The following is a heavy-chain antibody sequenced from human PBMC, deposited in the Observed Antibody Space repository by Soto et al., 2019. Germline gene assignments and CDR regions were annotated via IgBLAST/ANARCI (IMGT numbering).Heavy chain of an antibody. Sequence: PSQTLSLTCAISGDSVSSNSAAWNWIRQSPSRGLEWLGRTYYRSKWYNDYAVSVKSRITINPDTSKNQFSLQLNSVTPEDTAVYYCARALQAYSSSSWTLLNWFDPWGQGTLVTVSS. D-gene: IGHD6-6*01. CDR3: ARALQAYSSSSWTLLNWFDP. V-gene: IGHV6-1*01. J-gene: IGHJ5*02. CDR2: TYYRSKWYN. CDR1: GDSVSSNSAA.